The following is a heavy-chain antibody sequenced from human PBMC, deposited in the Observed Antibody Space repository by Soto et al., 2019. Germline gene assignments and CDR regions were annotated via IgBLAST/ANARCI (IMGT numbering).Heavy chain of an antibody. CDR3: ARTRSAWSDFHYYSLDV. V-gene: IGHV3-30*03. J-gene: IGHJ6*02. CDR2: ISYDSTKT. D-gene: IGHD1-26*01. CDR1: GFTFNSYG. Sequence: PGGSLRLSCAASGFTFNSYGMHWVRQGPGNVLEWVAFISYDSTKTYYADSVKGRFTISRDNSNSALYVQMNSLTGEDTAVYYCARTRSAWSDFHYYSLDVWGQGTTVTVSS.